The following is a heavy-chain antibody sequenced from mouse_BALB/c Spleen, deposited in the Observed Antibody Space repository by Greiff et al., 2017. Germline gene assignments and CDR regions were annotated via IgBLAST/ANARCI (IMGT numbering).Heavy chain of an antibody. CDR3: ASSITTVVAGLDY. J-gene: IGHJ2*01. Sequence: QVQLKQSGPGLVAPSQSLSITCTVSGFSLTSYGVHWVRQPPGKGLEWLGVIWAGGSTNYNSALMSRLSISKDNSKSQVFLKMNSLQTDDTAMYYCASSITTVVAGLDYWGQGTTLTVSS. CDR2: IWAGGST. V-gene: IGHV2-9*02. CDR1: GFSLTSYG. D-gene: IGHD1-1*01.